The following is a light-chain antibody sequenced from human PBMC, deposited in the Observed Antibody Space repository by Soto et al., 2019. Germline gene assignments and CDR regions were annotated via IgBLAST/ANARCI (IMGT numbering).Light chain of an antibody. CDR3: MQALQAPLT. V-gene: IGKV2-28*01. CDR1: QSLLHSNGYNY. CDR2: LGS. Sequence: DIVVTQSPLSLPVTPGEPASISCRSSQSLLHSNGYNYLDWYLQKPGQSPQLLIYLGSNRASGVPDRVGGRGSGTDFTLKISRVEAEDVGLYYCMQALQAPLTFGQGTKVEI. J-gene: IGKJ1*01.